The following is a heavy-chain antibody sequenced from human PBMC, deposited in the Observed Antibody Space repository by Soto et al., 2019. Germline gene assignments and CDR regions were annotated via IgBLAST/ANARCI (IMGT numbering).Heavy chain of an antibody. CDR1: RFPFSTSA. Sequence: EVQLLESGGGLVQPGGSLRLSCAASRFPFSTSAMNWVRQAPGKGLEWVSIISASSDAAYYAESVKGRFASSRDNSKNTLYLQMNSLRAEDTAVYYCEKYSGSYPVYNGLSLWGQGTTVTVS. J-gene: IGHJ6*02. CDR2: ISASSDAA. V-gene: IGHV3-23*01. CDR3: EKYSGSYPVYNGLSL. D-gene: IGHD1-26*01.